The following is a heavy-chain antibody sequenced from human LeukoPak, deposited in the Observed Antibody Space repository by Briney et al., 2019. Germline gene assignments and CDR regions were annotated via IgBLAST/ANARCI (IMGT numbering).Heavy chain of an antibody. CDR2: IYYSGST. D-gene: IGHD6-13*01. CDR1: GGSISSGGYY. J-gene: IGHJ4*02. CDR3: AREDVPGYSSSWLGGFDY. Sequence: PSETLSLTCTVSGGSISSGGYYWSWVRQHPGKGLEWIGYIYYSGSTYYNPSLKSRVTISVDTSKNQFSLKLSSVTAADTAVYYCAREDVPGYSSSWLGGFDYWGQGTLVTVSS. V-gene: IGHV4-31*03.